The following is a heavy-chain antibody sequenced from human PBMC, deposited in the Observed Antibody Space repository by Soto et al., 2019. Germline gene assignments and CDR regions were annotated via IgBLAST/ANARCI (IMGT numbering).Heavy chain of an antibody. J-gene: IGHJ4*02. CDR3: AKVRQEYCSGGSCYPLYFDY. CDR1: GFTFDNYA. CDR2: ISWNSGSI. V-gene: IGHV3-9*01. D-gene: IGHD2-15*01. Sequence: EVQLVESGGGLVQPGRCLRLSCAASGFTFDNYAMHWVRQAPGKGLEWVSGISWNSGSIGYADSVKGRFTISRDNAKNSLYLQMNSLRAEDTALYYCAKVRQEYCSGGSCYPLYFDYWGQGTLVTVSS.